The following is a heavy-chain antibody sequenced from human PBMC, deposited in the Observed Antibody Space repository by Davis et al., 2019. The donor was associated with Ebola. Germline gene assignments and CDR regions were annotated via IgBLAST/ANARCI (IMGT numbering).Heavy chain of an antibody. CDR3: ARQGWSGYSLRHWLDP. V-gene: IGHV4-34*01. CDR2: INHSGST. CDR1: GGFFSGYY. Sequence: GSLRLSCAVYGGFFSGYYWSWIRQPPGKGLEWIGEINHSGSTNYNPSLKSRVTISVDTSKNQFSLKLRSVTAVDTAVYYCARQGWSGYSLRHWLDPWGRGTLVTVSS. J-gene: IGHJ5*02. D-gene: IGHD3-3*01.